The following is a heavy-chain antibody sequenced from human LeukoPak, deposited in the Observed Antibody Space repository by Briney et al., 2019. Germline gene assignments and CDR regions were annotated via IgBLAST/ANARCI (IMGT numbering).Heavy chain of an antibody. V-gene: IGHV3-30*02. J-gene: IGHJ6*02. CDR2: IPYDGSNK. D-gene: IGHD3-10*01. Sequence: AGVSLRLSCAASGFTFSSYGIHWVRQDPGKGLEWVTFIPYDGSNKFYADSVKGRFTISRDNSKNTLYLQMNSLRPEDTAVYYCAKGFGEFSYYYYGMDVWGQGTTVTVSS. CDR1: GFTFSSYG. CDR3: AKGFGEFSYYYYGMDV.